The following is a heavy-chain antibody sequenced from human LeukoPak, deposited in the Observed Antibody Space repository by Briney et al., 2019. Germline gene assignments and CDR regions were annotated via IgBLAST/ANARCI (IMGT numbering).Heavy chain of an antibody. J-gene: IGHJ4*02. Sequence: SVKVSCKASGYTFTGYYMHWVRQAPGQGLEWMGWINPNSGGTNYAQKFQGWVTMTRDTSISTAYMELSRLRSDDTAVYYCASSIVVVIAIDYWGQGTLVTVSS. CDR2: INPNSGGT. CDR3: ASSIVVVIAIDY. CDR1: GYTFTGYY. D-gene: IGHD2-21*01. V-gene: IGHV1-2*04.